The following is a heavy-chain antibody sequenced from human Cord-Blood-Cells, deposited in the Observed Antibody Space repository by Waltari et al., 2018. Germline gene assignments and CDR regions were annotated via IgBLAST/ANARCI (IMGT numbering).Heavy chain of an antibody. D-gene: IGHD1-26*01. CDR2: IDYSGST. V-gene: IGHV4-59*08. CDR1: GGSISSYY. J-gene: IGHJ4*02. Sequence: QVQLQESGPGLVKPSETLSLTCTVSGGSISSYYGSWIRQPPGKGLEWIGYIDYSGSTNYNPSLKSRVTISVDTSKNQFSLKLSSVTAADTAVYYCARRRQSGSYYYFDYWGQGTLVTVSS. CDR3: ARRRQSGSYYYFDY.